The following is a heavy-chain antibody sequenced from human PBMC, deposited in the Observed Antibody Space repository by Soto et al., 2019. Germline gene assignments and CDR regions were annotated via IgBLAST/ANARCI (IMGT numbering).Heavy chain of an antibody. CDR1: GGSFSGYY. D-gene: IGHD3-10*01. CDR3: ARGRITMVRGVRLIWFDP. Sequence: SETLSLTCAVYGGSFSGYYWSWIRQPPGKGLEWIGEINHSGSTNYNPSLKSRVTISVDTSKNQFSLKLSSVTAADTAVYYCARGRITMVRGVRLIWFDPWGQGTLVTVS. J-gene: IGHJ5*02. CDR2: INHSGST. V-gene: IGHV4-34*01.